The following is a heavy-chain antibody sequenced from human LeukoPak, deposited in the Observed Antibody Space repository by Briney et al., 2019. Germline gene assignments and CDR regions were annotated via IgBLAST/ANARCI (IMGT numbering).Heavy chain of an antibody. D-gene: IGHD3-22*01. CDR3: AKRGVVIRVILVGFHKEAYYFDS. J-gene: IGHJ4*02. V-gene: IGHV3-21*04. Sequence: GGSLRLSCAASGFTFSSYSMNWVRQAPGKGLEWVSSISSSSSYIYYADSVKGRFTISRDNPKNTLYLQMNSLRAEDTAVYFCAKRGVVIRVILVGFHKEAYYFDSWGQGALVTVSS. CDR1: GFTFSSYS. CDR2: ISSSSSYI.